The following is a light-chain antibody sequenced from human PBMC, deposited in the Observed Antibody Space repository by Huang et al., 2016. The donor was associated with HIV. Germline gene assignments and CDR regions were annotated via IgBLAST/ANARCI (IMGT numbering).Light chain of an antibody. V-gene: IGKV1-27*01. CDR1: QGAGNS. J-gene: IGKJ2*01. CDR2: AAS. CDR3: QKYNSAPYT. Sequence: DIQMTQSPSSLSTSVGDRVTITCRASQGAGNSLAWYQQKPGKVPKLLIYAASTLRSGVPSRFSGSGSGTEFTLTISGLQPEDVATYYCQKYNSAPYTFGQGTMLDIK.